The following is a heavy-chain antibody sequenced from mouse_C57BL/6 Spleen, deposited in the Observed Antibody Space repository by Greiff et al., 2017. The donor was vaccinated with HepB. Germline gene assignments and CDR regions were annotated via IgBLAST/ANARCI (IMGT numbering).Heavy chain of an antibody. V-gene: IGHV1-52*01. CDR3: ASGDGNYEDY. Sequence: QVQLQQPGAELVRPGSSVKLSCKASGYTFTSYWMHWVKQRPIQGLEWIGNIDPSDSETHYNQKFKDKATLTVVKSSSTAYMQLSSLTSEDSAVYYCASGDGNYEDYWGQGTTLTVSS. D-gene: IGHD2-1*01. CDR2: IDPSDSET. J-gene: IGHJ2*01. CDR1: GYTFTSYW.